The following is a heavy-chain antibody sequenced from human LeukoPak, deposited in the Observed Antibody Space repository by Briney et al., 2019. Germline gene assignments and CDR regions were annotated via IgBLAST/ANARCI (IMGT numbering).Heavy chain of an antibody. J-gene: IGHJ4*02. CDR1: SGLTLSSYY. V-gene: IGHV3-48*02. D-gene: IGHD3-16*01. CDR2: ISTTGDAV. Sequence: SGGSLRLSCAASSGLTLSSYYMNWVRLAPGKGLEWLSHISTTGDAVHYADSVKGRFTISRDNAKNLVYLQMNSLRDEDTAVYYCASGAYWGQGTLVTVSS. CDR3: ASGAY.